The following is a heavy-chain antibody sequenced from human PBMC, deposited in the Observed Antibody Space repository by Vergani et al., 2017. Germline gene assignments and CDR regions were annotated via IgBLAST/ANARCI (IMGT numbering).Heavy chain of an antibody. CDR3: AGARAYCGGDCKFDY. CDR2: IIPIFGTA. CDR1: GGTFSSYA. V-gene: IGHV1-69*01. D-gene: IGHD2-21*02. Sequence: QVQLVQSGAEVKKPGSSVKVSCKASGGTFSSYAISWVRQAPGQGLEWMGGIIPIFGTANYAQKFQGRVTITADEATSTAYMELSSLRSEDTAVYDCAGARAYCGGDCKFDYWGQGTLVTVSS. J-gene: IGHJ4*02.